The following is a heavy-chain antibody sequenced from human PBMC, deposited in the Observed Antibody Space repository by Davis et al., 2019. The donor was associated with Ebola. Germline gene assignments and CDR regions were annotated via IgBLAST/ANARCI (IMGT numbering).Heavy chain of an antibody. CDR3: ARGRYGSGDY. CDR2: ISHDGSNK. J-gene: IGHJ4*02. D-gene: IGHD5-18*01. Sequence: GGSLRPSCAASGFTFSSYAMHWVRQAPGKGLEWVAVISHDGSNKFYADSVKGRFTVSRDNSKNTLYLQMNSLRAEDTAVYYCARGRYGSGDYWGQGTLVTVSS. V-gene: IGHV3-30-3*01. CDR1: GFTFSSYA.